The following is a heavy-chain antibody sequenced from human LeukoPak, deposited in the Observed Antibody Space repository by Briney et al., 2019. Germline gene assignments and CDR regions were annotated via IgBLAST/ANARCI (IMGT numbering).Heavy chain of an antibody. CDR3: ARDQHYDILTGIDY. V-gene: IGHV3-33*01. Sequence: GGSLRLSCAASGFTFSSYGMHWVRQAPRKGLEGVAVIWYDGSNKYYADSVKGTFTIYRANSKNKLYLQMNSVRAEETAVYYCARDQHYDILTGIDYWGQGTLVTVSS. CDR2: IWYDGSNK. J-gene: IGHJ4*02. CDR1: GFTFSSYG. D-gene: IGHD3-9*01.